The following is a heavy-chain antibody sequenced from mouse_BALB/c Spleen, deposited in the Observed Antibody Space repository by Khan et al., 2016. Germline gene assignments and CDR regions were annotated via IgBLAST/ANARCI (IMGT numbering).Heavy chain of an antibody. J-gene: IGHJ4*01. CDR3: ARDGWGYYAMDY. D-gene: IGHD2-2*01. V-gene: IGHV2-6-7*01. Sequence: QVQLQQPGPGLVAPSQSLSITCTVSGFSIIAYGVNWVRQPPGKGLEWLGMIWGDGSTDYNSALKSRLNIPKDNSKSQASLKMTSLQTDDTATYYCARDGWGYYAMDYWGQGTSVTVSS. CDR1: GFSIIAYG. CDR2: IWGDGST.